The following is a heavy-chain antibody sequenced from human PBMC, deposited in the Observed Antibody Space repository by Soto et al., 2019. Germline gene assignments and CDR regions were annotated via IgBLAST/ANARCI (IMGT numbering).Heavy chain of an antibody. Sequence: PSQTLPLTCTVSGGSISSGGYYLSWIRQHPGKGLEWIGYIYYSGSTYYNPSLKSRVTISVDTSKNQFSLKLSSVTAADTAVYYCARDFTNYYGSGRRGAFDIWGQGTMVTVSS. J-gene: IGHJ3*02. CDR1: GGSISSGGYY. V-gene: IGHV4-31*03. CDR3: ARDFTNYYGSGRRGAFDI. D-gene: IGHD3-10*01. CDR2: IYYSGST.